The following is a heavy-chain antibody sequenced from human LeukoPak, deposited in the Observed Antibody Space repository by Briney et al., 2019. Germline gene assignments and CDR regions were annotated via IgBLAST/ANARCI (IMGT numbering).Heavy chain of an antibody. CDR2: IYHSGST. J-gene: IGHJ4*02. CDR3: AMEGGGSYYYDSSGRNFDY. Sequence: SETLSLTCTVSGYSISSGYYWGWIRQPPGKGLEWIGSIYHSGSTYYNPSLKSRVTISVDTSKNQFSLKLSSVTAADTAVYYCAMEGGGSYYYDSSGRNFDYWGQGTLVTVSS. CDR1: GYSISSGYY. D-gene: IGHD3-22*01. V-gene: IGHV4-38-2*02.